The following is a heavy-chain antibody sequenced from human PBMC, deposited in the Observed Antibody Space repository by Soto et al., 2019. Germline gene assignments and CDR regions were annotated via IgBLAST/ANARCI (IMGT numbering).Heavy chain of an antibody. CDR1: GVTFSSYA. Sequence: LRLSCAASGVTFSSYAMSWVRQAPGQSLEWVSAISCSGGSTYYADSVKCRFTLSRDNSKNTLYLQMNSQRAEDTAVYYWVIRAARCRLAPFDYWGQGTLVAVSA. D-gene: IGHD6-6*01. J-gene: IGHJ4*02. V-gene: IGHV3-23*01. CDR3: VIRAARCRLAPFDY. CDR2: ISCSGGST.